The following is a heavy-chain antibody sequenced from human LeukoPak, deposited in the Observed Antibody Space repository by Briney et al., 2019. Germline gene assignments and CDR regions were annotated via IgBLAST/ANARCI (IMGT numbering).Heavy chain of an antibody. J-gene: IGHJ4*02. CDR3: ARGSSSGWALDY. D-gene: IGHD6-19*01. Sequence: GSSVKVPCKASGGTFSSYAISWVRQAPGQGLEWMRRIIPILGIVKYAQKFQGRVTITADKSTSTAYMELSSLISEDTAVYYCARGSSSGWALDYWGQGTLVTVSS. CDR2: IIPILGIV. CDR1: GGTFSSYA. V-gene: IGHV1-69*04.